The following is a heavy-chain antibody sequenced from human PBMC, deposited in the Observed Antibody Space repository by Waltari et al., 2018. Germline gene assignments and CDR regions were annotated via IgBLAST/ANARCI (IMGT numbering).Heavy chain of an antibody. CDR3: ARGAVNYYYYMDV. CDR2: INYSGST. J-gene: IGHJ6*03. Sequence: QVQLQESGPGLVKPSETLSLTCTVSGGSISSYYWSWIRQPPGKGLEWIGYINYSGSTNYNPSLKSRVTISVDTSKNQFSLKLSSVTAADTAVYYCARGAVNYYYYMDVWGKGTTVTVSS. D-gene: IGHD4-17*01. CDR1: GGSISSYY. V-gene: IGHV4-59*01.